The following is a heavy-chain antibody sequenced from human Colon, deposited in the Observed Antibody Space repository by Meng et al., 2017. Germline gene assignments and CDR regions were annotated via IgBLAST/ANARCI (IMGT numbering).Heavy chain of an antibody. D-gene: IGHD5-12*01. J-gene: IGHJ5*02. V-gene: IGHV4-61*01. CDR1: GGSVISNSYY. CDR3: ARDSGYDKNWFDP. Sequence: VQPQESGPGLVRPSETLSLTCTVSGGSVISNSYYWSWIRQPPGKGLGWIGFIYYSGSTNYNPSLKSRVTISVDTSKNQFSLKVSSVTAADTAVYYCARDSGYDKNWFDPWGQGTLVTVSS. CDR2: IYYSGST.